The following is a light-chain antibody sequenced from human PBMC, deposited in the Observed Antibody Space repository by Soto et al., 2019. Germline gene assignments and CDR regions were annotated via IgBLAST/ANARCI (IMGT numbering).Light chain of an antibody. J-gene: IGKJ5*01. V-gene: IGKV3-11*01. CDR2: DAS. Sequence: DIVLTQSPATLSLSPGERATLSCRASQSVRSYLGWYQQRPGQAPRLLIYDASNRATGIPARFSGSGSGTDFTLSISSIEPEDFAVYYCQQGGTFGQGTRLEIK. CDR1: QSVRSY. CDR3: QQGGT.